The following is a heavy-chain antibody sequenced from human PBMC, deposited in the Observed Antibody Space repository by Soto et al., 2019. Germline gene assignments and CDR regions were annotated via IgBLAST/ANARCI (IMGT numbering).Heavy chain of an antibody. Sequence: EVQLVESGGGLVKPGESLRLSCTASGFNFGAFSLSWVRQAPGKGLEWVSSIDPTSTEIHYADSVKGRFSVYRDSTKNSLYLQMISLRFEDTRVYYCARDYLTGDPREAFDSWGQGTLVTVSS. CDR2: IDPTSTEI. V-gene: IGHV3-21*01. CDR1: GFNFGAFS. CDR3: ARDYLTGDPREAFDS. D-gene: IGHD7-27*01. J-gene: IGHJ4*02.